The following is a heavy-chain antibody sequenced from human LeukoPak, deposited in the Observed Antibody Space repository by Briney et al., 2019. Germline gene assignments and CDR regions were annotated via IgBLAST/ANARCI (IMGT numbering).Heavy chain of an antibody. CDR2: INWNGGNT. Sequence: GGSLRLSCAASGFTFGDYDMSWVRQAPGKGLEWVSSINWNGGNTAYADSVKGRFTISRDTAKDSLYLQLNSLRAEDTALYYCARDRGWLQYIDYWGQGTLVTVSS. CDR1: GFTFGDYD. D-gene: IGHD5-24*01. V-gene: IGHV3-20*04. CDR3: ARDRGWLQYIDY. J-gene: IGHJ4*02.